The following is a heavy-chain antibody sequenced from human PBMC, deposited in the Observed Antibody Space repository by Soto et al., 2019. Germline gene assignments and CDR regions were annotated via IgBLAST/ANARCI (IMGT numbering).Heavy chain of an antibody. CDR3: ARVFPLYYYDNDGYPDAFDI. V-gene: IGHV1-18*01. Sequence: ASVKVSCKASGGTFSSYTITWVRQAPGQGLEWMGWMSTYTGNTNHAQKLQGRVSMTTDTSTNTAYMELKSLTSDDTAMYYCARVFPLYYYDNDGYPDAFDICGQGTIVTVSS. CDR1: GGTFSSYT. CDR2: MSTYTGNT. D-gene: IGHD3-22*01. J-gene: IGHJ3*02.